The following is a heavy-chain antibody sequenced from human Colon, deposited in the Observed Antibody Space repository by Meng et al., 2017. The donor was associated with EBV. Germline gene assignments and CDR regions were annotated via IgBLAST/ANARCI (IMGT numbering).Heavy chain of an antibody. CDR1: GGSISSRNW. V-gene: IGHV4-4*02. CDR3: ARVGAYCGGDCYHPR. Sequence: VQRQAPGQGLGKPSGPLSLTCAVSGGSISSRNWWSWVRQPPGKGLEWIGEIYHSGSTNYNPSLKSRVTISVDESKNQFSLRLSSVTAADTAVYYCARVGAYCGGDCYHPRWGQGTLVTVSS. D-gene: IGHD2-21*02. CDR2: IYHSGST. J-gene: IGHJ4*02.